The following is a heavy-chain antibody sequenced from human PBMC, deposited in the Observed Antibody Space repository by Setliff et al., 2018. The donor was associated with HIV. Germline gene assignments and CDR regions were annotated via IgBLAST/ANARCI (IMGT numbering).Heavy chain of an antibody. V-gene: IGHV3-53*01. D-gene: IGHD1-1*01. CDR1: GFTVSNNY. Sequence: PGGSLRLSCEASGFTVSNNYMSWVRQAPGKGLEWVSVISGSGGSTFYADSVKGRFTISRDNSKNTLYLKMNGLRAEDTAVYYCARDGGEIVSLRDWNKPGPHRFDPWGQGTLVTVSS. CDR2: ISGSGGST. J-gene: IGHJ5*02. CDR3: ARDGGEIVSLRDWNKPGPHRFDP.